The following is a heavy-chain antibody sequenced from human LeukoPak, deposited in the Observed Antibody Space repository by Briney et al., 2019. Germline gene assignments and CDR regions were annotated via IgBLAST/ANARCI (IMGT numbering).Heavy chain of an antibody. CDR2: IYYSGST. CDR3: ARAVGYYDFWSGYYNDY. Sequence: SETLSLTCTVSGGSISSGDYYWSWIRQPPGKGLEWIGYIYYSGSTYYNPSLKSRVTISVDTSKNQFSLKLNSVTAADTAVYYCARAVGYYDFWSGYYNDYWGQGTLVTVSS. D-gene: IGHD3-3*01. V-gene: IGHV4-30-4*01. CDR1: GGSISSGDYY. J-gene: IGHJ4*02.